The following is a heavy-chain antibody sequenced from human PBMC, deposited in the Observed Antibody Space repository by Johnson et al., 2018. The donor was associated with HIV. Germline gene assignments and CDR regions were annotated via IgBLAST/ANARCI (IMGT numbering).Heavy chain of an antibody. D-gene: IGHD2-21*01. CDR3: ARGGPFHAFDI. CDR2: IKRNTDGGTT. V-gene: IGHV3-15*05. Sequence: VQLVESGGGVVRPGGSLRLSCAASGFTFSNSWMSWVRKAPGKGLEWVGRIKRNTDGGTTDYAATVKGRFNISRDDSKNTLFLQMNSLRAEDTAMYFCARGGPFHAFDIWGHGTTVTVSS. CDR1: GFTFSNSW. J-gene: IGHJ3*02.